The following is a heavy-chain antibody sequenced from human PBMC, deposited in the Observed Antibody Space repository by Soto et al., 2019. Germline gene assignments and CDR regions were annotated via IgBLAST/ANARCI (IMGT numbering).Heavy chain of an antibody. Sequence: QVQLQESGPGLVKPSETLSLTCTVSGGSVSSGRYFWSWIRQPPGKGLEWIAYIYYSGSTNYNPSPQSPVTXXLXTXXKQFPLKLSSVTAADTAVYYWARGDGYNFPWYFDLWGRGTLVTVSS. CDR3: ARGDGYNFPWYFDL. CDR2: IYYSGST. CDR1: GGSVSSGRYF. V-gene: IGHV4-61*01. J-gene: IGHJ2*01. D-gene: IGHD5-12*01.